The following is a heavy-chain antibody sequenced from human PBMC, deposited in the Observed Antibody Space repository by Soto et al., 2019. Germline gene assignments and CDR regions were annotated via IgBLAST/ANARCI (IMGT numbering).Heavy chain of an antibody. Sequence: QVQLVQSGAEVKKPGASVKVSCKASGYTFTSYGISWVRQAPGQGLEWMGWISAYNGNTNYAQKLQGRVTMTTDTSTSTAYMELRSLRSDDTAVYYCARDDGAAGLDYYDGMDVWGQGTTVTVSS. CDR3: ARDDGAAGLDYYDGMDV. CDR2: ISAYNGNT. CDR1: GYTFTSYG. D-gene: IGHD6-13*01. J-gene: IGHJ6*02. V-gene: IGHV1-18*01.